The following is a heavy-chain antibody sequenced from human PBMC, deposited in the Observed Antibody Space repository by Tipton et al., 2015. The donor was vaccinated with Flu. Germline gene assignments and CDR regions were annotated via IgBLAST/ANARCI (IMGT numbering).Heavy chain of an antibody. CDR1: GGSISSYY. D-gene: IGHD3-10*01. V-gene: IGHV4-4*07. J-gene: IGHJ4*01. Sequence: TLSLTCTVSGGSISSYYWSWIRQPAGKGLEWIGRIDTSGITNYNPSLKSRITISVVTFKKQFSLRLSSVTAADTAVYYRARDRRFYGSGLFDYWGQGTRVTVSS. CDR2: IDTSGIT. CDR3: ARDRRFYGSGLFDY.